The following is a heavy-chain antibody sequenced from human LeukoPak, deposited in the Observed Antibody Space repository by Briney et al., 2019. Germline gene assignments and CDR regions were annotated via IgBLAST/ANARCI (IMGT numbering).Heavy chain of an antibody. J-gene: IGHJ3*01. D-gene: IGHD3-22*01. Sequence: SETLSLTCTVSGAHISHYYWTWVRQSAAQGLEWIGRLHASESTIYNPSLKSRVTMSIDTSKDQLSLTLTSVTAADSAVYYCASLSSGAAFDVWGQGTVVTVSS. CDR2: LHASEST. CDR1: GAHISHYY. CDR3: ASLSSGAAFDV. V-gene: IGHV4-4*07.